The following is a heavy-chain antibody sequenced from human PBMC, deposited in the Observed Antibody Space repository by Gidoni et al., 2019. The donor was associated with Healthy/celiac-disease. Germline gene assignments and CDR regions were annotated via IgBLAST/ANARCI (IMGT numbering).Heavy chain of an antibody. CDR3: ARGNRRNYYYDSSGYRRTQRGANWFDP. J-gene: IGHJ5*02. V-gene: IGHV4-34*01. CDR2: INHSGST. Sequence: QVQLQQWGAGLLKPSETLSLTCAVYGGSFSGYYWSWIRQPPGKGLEWIGEINHSGSTNYNPSLKSRVTISVDTSKNQFSLKLSSVTAADTAVYYCARGNRRNYYYDSSGYRRTQRGANWFDPWGQGTLVTVSS. D-gene: IGHD3-22*01. CDR1: GGSFSGYY.